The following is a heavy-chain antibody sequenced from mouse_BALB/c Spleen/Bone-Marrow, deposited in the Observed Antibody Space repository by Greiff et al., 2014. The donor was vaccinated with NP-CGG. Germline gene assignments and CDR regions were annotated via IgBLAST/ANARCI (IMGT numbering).Heavy chain of an antibody. V-gene: IGHV1S29*02. Sequence: EVKLEESGPELVKPGASVKMSCKASGYTFTDYNMHWVKQSHGKSLEWIGYIYPYDGGTGYNQKFKSKATLTVDNSSSTAYMELRSLTSEDSAVYYCARELSWYFDVWGAGTTVTVSS. CDR2: IYPYDGGT. CDR1: GYTFTDYN. D-gene: IGHD1-1*02. CDR3: ARELSWYFDV. J-gene: IGHJ1*01.